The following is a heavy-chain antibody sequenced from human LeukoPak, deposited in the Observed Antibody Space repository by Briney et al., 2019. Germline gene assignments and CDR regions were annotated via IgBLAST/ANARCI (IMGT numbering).Heavy chain of an antibody. V-gene: IGHV4-59*01. CDR2: IYYSGST. D-gene: IGHD3-16*01. CDR3: ARDGGSGAFDI. J-gene: IGHJ3*02. CDR1: GGSISSYY. Sequence: PSETLSLTCTVSGGSISSYYWSWIRQPPGKGLEWIGYIYYSGSTNYNPSLKSRVTIPVDTSKNQFSLKLGSVTAADTAVYYCARDGGSGAFDIWGQGTMVTVSS.